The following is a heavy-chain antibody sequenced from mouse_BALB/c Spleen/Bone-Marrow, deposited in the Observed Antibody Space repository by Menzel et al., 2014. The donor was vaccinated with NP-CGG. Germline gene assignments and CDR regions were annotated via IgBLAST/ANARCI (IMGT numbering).Heavy chain of an antibody. J-gene: IGHJ2*01. Sequence: LQQPGSELVRPGASVKLSCKASGYTFTSYWMPWVKQRHGQGLEWIGNIYPGSGSTNYEEKFKSKGTLTVDTSSSTAYMHLSSLTSEDSAVYDCTSWDYWGQGTTLTVSS. CDR2: IYPGSGST. CDR1: GYTFTSYW. CDR3: TSWDY. V-gene: IGHV1S22*01.